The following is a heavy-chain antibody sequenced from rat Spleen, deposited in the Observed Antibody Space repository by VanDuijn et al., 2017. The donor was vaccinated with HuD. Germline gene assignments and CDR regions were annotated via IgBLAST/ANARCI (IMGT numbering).Heavy chain of an antibody. D-gene: IGHD1-12*03. CDR3: ARYYYDGYYPRGVMDA. Sequence: EVQLVESGGGLVQPGRSLKLSCAASGFTFSNYGMAWVRQAPTKGLEWVATISYDGSSTYYRDSVKGRFTISRDNAKSTLYLQMDSLRSEDTATYYCARYYYDGYYPRGVMDAWGQGASVTVSS. CDR1: GFTFSNYG. CDR2: ISYDGSST. J-gene: IGHJ4*01. V-gene: IGHV5-29*01.